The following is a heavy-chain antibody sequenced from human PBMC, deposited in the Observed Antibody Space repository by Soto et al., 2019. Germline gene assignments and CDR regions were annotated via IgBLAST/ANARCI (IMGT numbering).Heavy chain of an antibody. D-gene: IGHD2-21*01. V-gene: IGHV1-46*01. Sequence: QVQLVQSGAEVKKPGSSVKVSCKASGGTFSSYAISWVRRAPGQGLEWMGIINPSGGSTSYAQKFQGRVTMTRDTSTSTVYMELSSLRSEDTAVYYCATGFIVGVNYWGQGTLVTVSS. CDR2: INPSGGST. CDR1: GGTFSSYA. CDR3: ATGFIVGVNY. J-gene: IGHJ4*02.